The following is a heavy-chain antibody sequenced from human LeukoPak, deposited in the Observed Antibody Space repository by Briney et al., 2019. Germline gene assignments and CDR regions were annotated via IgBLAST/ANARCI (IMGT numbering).Heavy chain of an antibody. CDR1: GFTFSDYY. V-gene: IGHV3-11*04. D-gene: IGHD7-27*01. CDR2: ISTSGNTI. Sequence: GGSLRLSCAASGFTFSDYYMSWIRQAPGKGLEWVSYISTSGNTIYYTDSVKGRFTVSRDNAKNAMYLQMNNLRAEDTAVYYCARVKLGINAFDIWGQGTMVTVSS. J-gene: IGHJ3*02. CDR3: ARVKLGINAFDI.